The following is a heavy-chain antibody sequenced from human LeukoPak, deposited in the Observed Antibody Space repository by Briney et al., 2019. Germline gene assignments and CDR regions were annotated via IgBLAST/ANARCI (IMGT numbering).Heavy chain of an antibody. V-gene: IGHV4-34*01. D-gene: IGHD5-18*01. CDR1: GGSFSGYY. Sequence: PSETLSLTCAVYGGSFSGYYWSWIRQPPGKGLEWIGEINHSGSTNYNPSLKSRVTISVDTSKNQFSLKLSSVTAADTAVYYCARGGYSYGGFDYWGQGTLVTVSS. CDR2: INHSGST. CDR3: ARGGYSYGGFDY. J-gene: IGHJ4*02.